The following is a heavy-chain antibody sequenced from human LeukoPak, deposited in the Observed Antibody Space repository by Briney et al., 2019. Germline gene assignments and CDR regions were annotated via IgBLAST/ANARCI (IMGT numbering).Heavy chain of an antibody. D-gene: IGHD3-9*01. V-gene: IGHV4-39*01. CDR3: VKPDDNSFDF. CDR2: IYETGST. J-gene: IGHJ3*01. Sequence: SETLSLTCSVSGGSLSSSSYYWGWIRQPPGRGLEWIGNIYETGSTNYNPSLKSRVTISVDTSKNQFSLKLSSVTAADTAVYYCVKPDDNSFDFWGQGTMVTVSS. CDR1: GGSLSSSSYY.